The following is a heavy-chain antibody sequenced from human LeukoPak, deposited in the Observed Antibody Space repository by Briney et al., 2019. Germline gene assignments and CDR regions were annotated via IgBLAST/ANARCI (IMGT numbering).Heavy chain of an antibody. J-gene: IGHJ4*02. CDR2: IYYSGST. V-gene: IGHV4-39*01. CDR3: AGLRRWLQNFDY. Sequence: SETLSLTCTVSGGSISSSSYYWGWIRQPPGKGLEWIGSIYYSGSTYYNPSLKSRVTISVDTSKNQFSLKLSSVTAADTAVYYCAGLRRWLQNFDYWGQGTLVTVSS. D-gene: IGHD5-24*01. CDR1: GGSISSSSYY.